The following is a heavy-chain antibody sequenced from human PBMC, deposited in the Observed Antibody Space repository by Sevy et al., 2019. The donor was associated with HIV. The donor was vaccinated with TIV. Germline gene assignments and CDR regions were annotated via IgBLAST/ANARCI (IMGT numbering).Heavy chain of an antibody. J-gene: IGHJ4*02. CDR3: SRELGSFSDYFTP. CDR2: MRSKTYGGTI. V-gene: IGHV3-49*03. Sequence: GGSLRLSCIGSGFTFGDYGMSWFRQAPGKGLEWVGFMRSKTYGGTIEYAASVKGRFTISRDDSKSIAYLQMSSLKTEDTAVYYCSRELGSFSDYFTPWGQGTLVTVSS. D-gene: IGHD4-17*01. CDR1: GFTFGDYG.